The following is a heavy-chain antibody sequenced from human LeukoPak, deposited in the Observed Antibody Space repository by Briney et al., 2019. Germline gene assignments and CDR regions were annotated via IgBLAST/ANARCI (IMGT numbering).Heavy chain of an antibody. CDR1: GFTFSSYW. J-gene: IGHJ4*02. CDR3: AKDLYYGSGSYYLVDY. D-gene: IGHD3-10*01. CDR2: IKLDESEK. V-gene: IGHV3-7*03. Sequence: GGSPRLSCAASGFTFSSYWMTWVRQAPGKGLEWVANIKLDESEKYYVDSVKGRFTISRDNAKNSLYLQMNSLRAEDTAVYYCAKDLYYGSGSYYLVDYWGQGTLVTVSS.